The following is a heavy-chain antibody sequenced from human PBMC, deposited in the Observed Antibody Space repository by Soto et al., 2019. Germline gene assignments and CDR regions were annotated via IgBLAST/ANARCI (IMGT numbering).Heavy chain of an antibody. CDR2: ISGSGGST. V-gene: IGHV3-23*01. CDR3: AKGKVTGIKNYFDY. D-gene: IGHD1-20*01. J-gene: IGHJ4*02. Sequence: GGSLRLSCAASGFPFSIYAMSLVRQSPGKGLEWVSAISGSGGSTYYADSVKGRFTISRDNSKNTLYLQMNSLRAEDKAVYYCAKGKVTGIKNYFDYWGQGTLVTVSS. CDR1: GFPFSIYA.